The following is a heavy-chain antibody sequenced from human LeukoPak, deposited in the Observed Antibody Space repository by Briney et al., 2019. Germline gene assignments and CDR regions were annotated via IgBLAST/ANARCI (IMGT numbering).Heavy chain of an antibody. CDR1: GFTFSNYA. V-gene: IGHV3-48*04. J-gene: IGHJ4*02. D-gene: IGHD6-6*01. CDR3: AKGPADSSLFVTLDY. Sequence: PGGSLRLSCSASGFTFSNYAMNWVRQAPGKGLEWVSYINGPSSAIFYADSVKGRFTISRDNAKNTLYLQMNSLRAEDTAVYYCAKGPADSSLFVTLDYWGQGTLVTVSS. CDR2: INGPSSAI.